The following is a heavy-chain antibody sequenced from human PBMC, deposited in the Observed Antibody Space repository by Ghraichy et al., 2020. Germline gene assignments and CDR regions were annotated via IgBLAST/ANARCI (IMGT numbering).Heavy chain of an antibody. CDR3: ARGRTFSGYSSGWSFYYYYYYMDV. CDR2: INHSGST. V-gene: IGHV4-34*01. CDR1: GGSFSGYY. D-gene: IGHD6-19*01. Sequence: SETLSLTCAVYGGSFSGYYWSWIRQPPGKGLEWIGEINHSGSTNYNPSLKSRVTISVDTSKNQFSLKLSSVTAADTAVYYCARGRTFSGYSSGWSFYYYYYYMDVWGKGTTVTVSS. J-gene: IGHJ6*03.